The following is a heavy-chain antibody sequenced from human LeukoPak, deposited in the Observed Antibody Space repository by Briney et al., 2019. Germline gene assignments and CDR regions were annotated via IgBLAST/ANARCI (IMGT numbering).Heavy chain of an antibody. Sequence: SETLSLTCTVSGGSISSYYWSWIRQPPGKGLEWIGYIYYSGSTNYNPSLKSRVTISVDTSKNQYSLKLSSVTAADTAVYYCATLEGTGYFDYWGQGTLVTVSS. J-gene: IGHJ4*02. CDR2: IYYSGST. V-gene: IGHV4-59*12. D-gene: IGHD1-1*01. CDR1: GGSISSYY. CDR3: ATLEGTGYFDY.